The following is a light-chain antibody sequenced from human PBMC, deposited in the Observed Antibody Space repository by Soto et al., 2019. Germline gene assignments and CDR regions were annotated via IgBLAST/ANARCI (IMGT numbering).Light chain of an antibody. CDR1: KNINTW. CDR2: DTS. CDR3: QQYNGYSRT. V-gene: IGKV1-5*01. J-gene: IGKJ1*01. Sequence: DIQMTQSPSTLSASVGDRVTITCRASKNINTWVAWYQQKPGKAPYLLISDTSSLERGVPSRFSGSGSGTEFTLTISSMQPDDFATYYCQQYNGYSRTFGQGTKVDIK.